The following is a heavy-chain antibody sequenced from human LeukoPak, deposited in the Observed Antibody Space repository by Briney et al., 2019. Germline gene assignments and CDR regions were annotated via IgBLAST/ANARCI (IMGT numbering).Heavy chain of an antibody. CDR1: GFTFTTYW. J-gene: IGHJ6*04. D-gene: IGHD3-10*02. V-gene: IGHV3-7*01. Sequence: GGSLRLSCAASGFTFTTYWMGWVRQAPGKGLEWVANIKQDGSEQYYVDSVKGRFTISRDNAKNSLSLQMNSLRAEDTAVYYCAELGITMIGGVWGKGTTVTISS. CDR2: IKQDGSEQ. CDR3: AELGITMIGGV.